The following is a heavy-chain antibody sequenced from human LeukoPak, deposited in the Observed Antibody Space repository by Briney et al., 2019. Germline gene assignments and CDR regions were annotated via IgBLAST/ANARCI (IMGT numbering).Heavy chain of an antibody. V-gene: IGHV4-39*07. CDR1: GGSISNRGYY. D-gene: IGHD2-2*01. CDR2: IYHSGST. J-gene: IGHJ5*02. CDR3: ARDRCSSTSCHESLNWFDP. Sequence: PSETLSLTCTVSGGSISNRGYYWAWIRQPPGKGLEWIGSIYHSGSTYHNPSLKSRVTISVDTSKNEFSLKLSSVTAADTAVHYCARDRCSSTSCHESLNWFDPWGQGTLVTVSS.